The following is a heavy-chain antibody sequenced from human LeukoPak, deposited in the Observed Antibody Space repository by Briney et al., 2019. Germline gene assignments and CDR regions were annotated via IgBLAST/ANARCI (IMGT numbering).Heavy chain of an antibody. V-gene: IGHV3-23*01. CDR2: FSATDGST. CDR3: AKSKTAAAGTGEFDI. D-gene: IGHD6-13*01. Sequence: GGSLRLSCAASGFTFSSYWMSWVRQGPGKGLEWVSGFSATDGSTQYADSVRGRFTISRDNSKNTLFLQMNSLRAEDTAVYYCAKSKTAAAGTGEFDIWGQGTMVTVSS. CDR1: GFTFSSYW. J-gene: IGHJ3*02.